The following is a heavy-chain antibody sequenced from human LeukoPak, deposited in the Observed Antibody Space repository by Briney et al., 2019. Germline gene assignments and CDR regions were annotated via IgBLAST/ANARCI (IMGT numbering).Heavy chain of an antibody. CDR3: ARDAASGYDRFDY. CDR2: TKEDGSDK. D-gene: IGHD2-2*01. V-gene: IGHV3-7*01. CDR1: GFIFRNYW. Sequence: PGGSLRLSCVASGFIFRNYWMAWVRQAPGKGLEWVANTKEDGSDKNYVASLKGRFTISRDNAKNSLYLQLNSLTVVDTGVYYCARDAASGYDRFDYWGQGTQVTVSS. J-gene: IGHJ4*02.